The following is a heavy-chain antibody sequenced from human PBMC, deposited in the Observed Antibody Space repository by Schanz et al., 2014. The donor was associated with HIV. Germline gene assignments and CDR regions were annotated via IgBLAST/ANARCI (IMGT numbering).Heavy chain of an antibody. CDR2: INPNSGGT. J-gene: IGHJ3*02. CDR3: ARGIVGATPAFDI. D-gene: IGHD1-26*01. CDR1: GDTFTGDF. V-gene: IGHV1-2*02. Sequence: QAQLVQSGAEVKKPGASVKVSCKASGDTFTGDFMHWVRQAPGQGLEWMGWINPNSGGTNYAQKFQGRVTMTRDTSISTAYMELSRLRSDDTAVYYCARGIVGATPAFDIWGQGTMVTVSS.